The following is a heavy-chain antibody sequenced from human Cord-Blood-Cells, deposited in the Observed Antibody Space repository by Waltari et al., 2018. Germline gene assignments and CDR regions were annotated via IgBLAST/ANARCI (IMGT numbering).Heavy chain of an antibody. V-gene: IGHV4-34*01. CDR3: ARSDVDIVATIKDPDYYYGMDV. CDR2: IKHSGST. CDR1: GGSFSGYY. J-gene: IGHJ6*02. Sequence: QVQLQQWGAGLLKPSETLSLTCAVYGGSFSGYYWSWIRQPPGKGLEWIGEIKHSGSTNYNPTLKSRVTISVDTSKNQFSLKLSSVTAADTAVYYCARSDVDIVATIKDPDYYYGMDVWGQGTTVTVSS. D-gene: IGHD5-12*01.